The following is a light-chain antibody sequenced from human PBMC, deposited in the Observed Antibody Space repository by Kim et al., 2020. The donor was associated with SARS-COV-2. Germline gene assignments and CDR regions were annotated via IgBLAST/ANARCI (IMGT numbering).Light chain of an antibody. J-gene: IGLJ1*01. CDR1: TRDVGGYNF. V-gene: IGLV2-8*01. CDR2: DVN. Sequence: QSVTIPCTGTTRDVGGYNFVSWHQQHPGKAPKLIIYDVNKRPSGVPNRFSGSKSGNTASLTVSGLQAEDEADYYCSSYAGTNNFYVFGTGTKVTVL. CDR3: SSYAGTNNFYV.